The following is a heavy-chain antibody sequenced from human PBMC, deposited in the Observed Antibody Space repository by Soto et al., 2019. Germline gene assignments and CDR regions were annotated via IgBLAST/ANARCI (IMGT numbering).Heavy chain of an antibody. CDR3: AKGRDSTGYYSNAFDI. CDR2: VSTSGTNT. CDR1: GFTFSNYA. J-gene: IGHJ3*02. D-gene: IGHD3-22*01. V-gene: IGHV3-23*01. Sequence: EVQLLESGGGLLQPGGSLRLSCAASGFTFSNYAMHWVRQAPGKGLEWVSGVSTSGTNTYYADSVKGRLAISRDKSRNTLNLQMNILRAEDTGVYYCAKGRDSTGYYSNAFDIWGQGTMVIVSS.